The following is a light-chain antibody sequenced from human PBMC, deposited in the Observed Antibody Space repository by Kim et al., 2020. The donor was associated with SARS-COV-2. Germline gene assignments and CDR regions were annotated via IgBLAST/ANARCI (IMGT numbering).Light chain of an antibody. CDR3: QKYNAASWR. Sequence: DIQMTQSPSSLSASVGDRVTSTCRASQGISNSLAWYQQKPGNVPKVLIYDASALHSGVPSRFSVSGSGTDFTLTISSLQPEDAATYYCQKYNAASWRFGQGTKVDIK. CDR1: QGISNS. V-gene: IGKV1-27*01. J-gene: IGKJ1*01. CDR2: DAS.